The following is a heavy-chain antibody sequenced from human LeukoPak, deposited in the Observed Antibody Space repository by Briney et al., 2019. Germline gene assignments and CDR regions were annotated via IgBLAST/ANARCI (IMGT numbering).Heavy chain of an antibody. Sequence: SGPTLVNPTQTLTLTCTFSGFSLSTTGAGVGWIRQPPGKALEWLGLIYWDDDKRYSPSLENRLTITKDTSKNQVVLMMTNMEPVDTGTYYCARDHDGYDTWGQGTMVTVSS. CDR2: IYWDDDK. CDR3: ARDHDGYDT. J-gene: IGHJ3*02. CDR1: GFSLSTTGAG. V-gene: IGHV2-5*02.